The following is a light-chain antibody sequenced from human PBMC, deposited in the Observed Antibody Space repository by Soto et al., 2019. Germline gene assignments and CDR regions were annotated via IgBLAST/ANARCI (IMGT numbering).Light chain of an antibody. CDR1: KSFSSNY. Sequence: EIVLTQSPGTLSLSPGERATLSCRASKSFSSNYLAWYQQKPGQAPRLLIYGASSRATGVPDRFSGSGSGTDFTLTISRLEPEDFAVYYCQQYGTSPPFAFGQGTKVEIK. J-gene: IGKJ2*01. CDR2: GAS. V-gene: IGKV3-20*01. CDR3: QQYGTSPPFA.